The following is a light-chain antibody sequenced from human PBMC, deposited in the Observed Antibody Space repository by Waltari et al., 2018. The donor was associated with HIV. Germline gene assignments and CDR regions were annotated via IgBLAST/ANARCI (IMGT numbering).Light chain of an antibody. V-gene: IGLV1-47*01. CDR2: RNN. Sequence: QSGLTQPPSASGTPGQRLSISCAGNNSNIGSNFVFCYRQIPGASPTLVVYRNNQRPSGVGDWFSGSRSGASSSLVISGLRVEDEADYYCASWDDGLRGHVFGSGTTVAV. CDR1: NSNIGSNF. J-gene: IGLJ1*01. CDR3: ASWDDGLRGHV.